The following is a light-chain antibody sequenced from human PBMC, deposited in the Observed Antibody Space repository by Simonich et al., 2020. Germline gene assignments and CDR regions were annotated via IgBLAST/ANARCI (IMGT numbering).Light chain of an antibody. Sequence: SYELTQPPSVSVSPGQTARITCSGDALTKQYADWYQQKPGQAPVLVIYKDSERPSGIPKRFSGSSSGTTDTLTISGVQAEDEADYYCQSADSSGTYVVFGGGTKLTVL. J-gene: IGLJ2*01. CDR2: KDS. CDR1: ALTKQY. V-gene: IGLV3-25*03. CDR3: QSADSSGTYVV.